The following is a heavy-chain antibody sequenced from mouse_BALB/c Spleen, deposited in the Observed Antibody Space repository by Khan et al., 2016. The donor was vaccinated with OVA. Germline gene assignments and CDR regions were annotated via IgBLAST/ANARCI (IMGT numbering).Heavy chain of an antibody. J-gene: IGHJ4*01. D-gene: IGHD1-1*01. V-gene: IGHV1-4*01. CDR2: IIPSTVYT. Sequence: VQLQESGAELARPGASVKMSCKASGYTFTSYTMHWVKQRPGQGLEWIGYIIPSTVYTNYNQKFKDKATLTADKSSSTAYMQLSSLTSEDSAVYYCARDFHYYGSRGAMYKWGQGTSVTVSS. CDR1: GYTFTSYT. CDR3: ARDFHYYGSRGAMYK.